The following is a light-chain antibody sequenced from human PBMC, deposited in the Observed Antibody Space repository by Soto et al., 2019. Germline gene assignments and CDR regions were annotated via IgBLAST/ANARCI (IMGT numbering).Light chain of an antibody. J-gene: IGKJ2*01. Sequence: EIALTQSPGTLSLSPGERATLSCRASQSVSSSYLAWYQQKPGQAPRLLIYGASSRATGVPDRFRGSGSGTDFTLIISRLEPEDFAVYYCQQYGSSPPTYTFGQGTKLEIK. CDR3: QQYGSSPPTYT. CDR1: QSVSSSY. CDR2: GAS. V-gene: IGKV3-20*01.